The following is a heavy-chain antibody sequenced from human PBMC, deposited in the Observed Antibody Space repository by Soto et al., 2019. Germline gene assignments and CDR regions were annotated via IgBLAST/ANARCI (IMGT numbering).Heavy chain of an antibody. CDR2: ISGSGGST. CDR1: GFTFSSYA. Sequence: GGSLRLSCAASGFTFSSYAMSWVRQAPGKGLEWVSAISGSGGSTYYADSVKGRFTISRDNSKNTLYLQMNSLRAEDTAVYYCAKVATQQLGTGYYYYYGMDVWGQGTTVTVSS. J-gene: IGHJ6*02. V-gene: IGHV3-23*01. D-gene: IGHD6-13*01. CDR3: AKVATQQLGTGYYYYYGMDV.